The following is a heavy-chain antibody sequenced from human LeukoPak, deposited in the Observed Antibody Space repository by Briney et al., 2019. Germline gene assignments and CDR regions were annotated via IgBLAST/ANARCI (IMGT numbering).Heavy chain of an antibody. Sequence: APVKVSCKASGYTFTDYFIHWVRQAPGQGPEWMGRMNGNSGVTMYAQTLQDRVTMTSDTSISTAYMELSRLTSDDTAVYYCARDLSSTSNGEFDYWGRGALVTVSS. CDR1: GYTFTDYF. CDR2: MNGNSGVT. CDR3: ARDLSSTSNGEFDY. D-gene: IGHD3-10*01. J-gene: IGHJ4*02. V-gene: IGHV1-2*06.